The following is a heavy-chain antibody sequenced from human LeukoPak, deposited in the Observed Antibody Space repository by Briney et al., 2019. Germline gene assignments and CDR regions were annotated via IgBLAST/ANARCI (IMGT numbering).Heavy chain of an antibody. J-gene: IGHJ3*01. CDR2: ISYDGSNK. CDR3: ARAVGPFDF. V-gene: IGHV3-30*03. Sequence: PGGSLRLSCAASGFTFSSYGMHWVRQAPGKGLEWVAVISYDGSNKYYADPVKGRFTISRDNSKNTLYLQMNSLRAEDTAVYFCARAVGPFDFWGQGTMVTVSA. CDR1: GFTFSSYG.